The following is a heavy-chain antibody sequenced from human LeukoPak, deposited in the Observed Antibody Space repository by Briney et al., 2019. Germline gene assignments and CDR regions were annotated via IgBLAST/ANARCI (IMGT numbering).Heavy chain of an antibody. D-gene: IGHD3-10*01. CDR1: GFTFSNAW. CDR2: IKSKTDGGTT. CDR3: TTEGNWFGDPDWFDP. J-gene: IGHJ5*02. Sequence: PGRSLRLSCAASGFTFSNAWMSWVRQAPGKGLEWVGRIKSKTDGGTTDYAAPVKGRFTISRDDSKNTLYLQMNSLKTEDTAVYYCTTEGNWFGDPDWFDPWGQGTLVTVSS. V-gene: IGHV3-15*01.